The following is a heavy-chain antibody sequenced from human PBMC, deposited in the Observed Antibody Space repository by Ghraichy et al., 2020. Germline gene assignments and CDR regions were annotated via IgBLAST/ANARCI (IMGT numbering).Heavy chain of an antibody. CDR1: GFTFSSYS. CDR3: ARDFHGDYSDLEAYFDY. CDR2: ISSSSSYI. D-gene: IGHD4-17*01. V-gene: IGHV3-21*01. J-gene: IGHJ4*02. Sequence: LTLTCAASGFTFSSYSMNWVRQAPGKGLEWVSSISSSSSYIYYADSVKGRFTISRDNAKNSLYLQMNSLRAEDTAVYYCARDFHGDYSDLEAYFDYWGQGTLVTVSS.